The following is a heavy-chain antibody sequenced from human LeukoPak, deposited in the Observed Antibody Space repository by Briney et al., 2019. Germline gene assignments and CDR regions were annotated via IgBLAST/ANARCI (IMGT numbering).Heavy chain of an antibody. CDR3: ARAVRGDGDYERQTAGAFDT. CDR1: GFSLRHYG. Sequence: GGSLRLSCAASGFSLRHYGMHWVRQAPGKGLEWVAVIWWHGSQKYYADSVEGRFTISRDNPKNTLYVQMNSLRGEDTALYYCARAVRGDGDYERQTAGAFDTWGQGTMVTVFS. V-gene: IGHV3-33*01. CDR2: IWWHGSQK. D-gene: IGHD4-17*01. J-gene: IGHJ3*02.